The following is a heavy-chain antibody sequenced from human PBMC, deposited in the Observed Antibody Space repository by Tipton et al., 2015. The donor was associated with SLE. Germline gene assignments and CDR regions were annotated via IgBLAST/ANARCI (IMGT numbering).Heavy chain of an antibody. CDR1: GGSISSYY. CDR3: ARGGDSSGFGWFDP. J-gene: IGHJ5*02. D-gene: IGHD6-19*01. Sequence: TLSLTCTVSGGSISSYYWSWIRQSAGKGLEWIGRIYTRGSTNYNPSLKSRVTMSVDTSENQLSLKLNSMTAADTSVYYCARGGDSSGFGWFDPWGQGTLVTVSS. CDR2: IYTRGST. V-gene: IGHV4-4*07.